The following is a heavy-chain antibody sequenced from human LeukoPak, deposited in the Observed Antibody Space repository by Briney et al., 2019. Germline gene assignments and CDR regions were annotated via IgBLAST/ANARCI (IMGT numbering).Heavy chain of an antibody. CDR2: ISRDDDK. V-gene: IGHV2-5*02. Sequence: SGPTLWKPTETLTLTCTVSGFSLSTRGVGVGCSRQAPGKALEWLALISRDDDKRYRPSLKSRLTITKDSSKNQVDLPLANLDPVDTATYYCAPTGSAHGDDWFDPWGQGTLVTVSS. J-gene: IGHJ5*02. CDR3: APTGSAHGDDWFDP. CDR1: GFSLSTRGVG. D-gene: IGHD7-27*01.